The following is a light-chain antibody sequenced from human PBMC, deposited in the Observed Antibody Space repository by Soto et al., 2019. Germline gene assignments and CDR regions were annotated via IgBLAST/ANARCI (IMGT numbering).Light chain of an antibody. CDR1: SSDVGGYKY. Sequence: QSALTQPRSVSGSPGQSVTISCTGTSSDVGGYKYVSWYQQHPGKAPQLIIYEVSKRPSGVPNRFSGSKSGNTASLTVSGLQAEDDSDYYCSSYAGSNNVVFGGGTQLTVL. V-gene: IGLV2-8*01. J-gene: IGLJ2*01. CDR2: EVS. CDR3: SSYAGSNNVV.